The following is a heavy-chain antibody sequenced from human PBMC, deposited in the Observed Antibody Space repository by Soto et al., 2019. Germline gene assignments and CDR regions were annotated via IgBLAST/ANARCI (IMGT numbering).Heavy chain of an antibody. Sequence: QVQLVQSGAEVKKPGASVKVSCKASGYTFTSYGISWVRQAPGQGLEWMGWISAYNGNTNYAQKLQGRVTMTTATSTSTAYMELRSLRSDDTAVYYCARMIDLATPYITMVRGVISYGHYFDYWGQGTLVTVSS. CDR1: GYTFTSYG. CDR3: ARMIDLATPYITMVRGVISYGHYFDY. V-gene: IGHV1-18*01. D-gene: IGHD3-10*01. CDR2: ISAYNGNT. J-gene: IGHJ4*02.